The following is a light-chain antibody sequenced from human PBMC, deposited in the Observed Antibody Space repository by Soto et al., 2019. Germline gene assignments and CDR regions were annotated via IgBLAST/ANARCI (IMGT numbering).Light chain of an antibody. Sequence: QSVLTQPPSVSGAPGQRVTISCTGSSSNIGAGYDVHWYQQLPGTAPKLLIYVNTNRPSGVPDRFSGSKSGTSASLAITGLQTEDEADYYCQSYDGTVIFGGGTKVTVL. CDR2: VNT. CDR1: SSNIGAGYD. V-gene: IGLV1-40*01. CDR3: QSYDGTVI. J-gene: IGLJ2*01.